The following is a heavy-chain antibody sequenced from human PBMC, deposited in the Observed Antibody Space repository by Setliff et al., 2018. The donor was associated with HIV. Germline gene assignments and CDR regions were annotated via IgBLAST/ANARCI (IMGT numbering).Heavy chain of an antibody. CDR2: IIPIFGST. Sequence: SVKVSCKASGGTFSNYAISWVRQAPGQGLEWMGGIIPIFGSTKYAQKFQDRVIITADESTHTADMELSSLRSEDTAVYYCARDDHYYDSGSFYYDWYFDLWGRGTLVTVSS. J-gene: IGHJ2*01. V-gene: IGHV1-69*13. CDR3: ARDDHYYDSGSFYYDWYFDL. CDR1: GGTFSNYA. D-gene: IGHD3-10*01.